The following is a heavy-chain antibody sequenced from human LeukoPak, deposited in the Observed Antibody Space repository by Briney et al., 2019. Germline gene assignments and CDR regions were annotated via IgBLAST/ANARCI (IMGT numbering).Heavy chain of an antibody. Sequence: ASETLSLTCTVSGGSISSYYWSWIRQPPGKGLEWIGYIHYSGSTNYIPSLKSRVTISVDTSKNQFSLKLSSVTAADTAVYYCARTTEGYCRGRSCYSYYYYMDVWGKGTTVTVSS. CDR3: ARTTEGYCRGRSCYSYYYYMDV. CDR1: GGSISSYY. V-gene: IGHV4-59*01. D-gene: IGHD2-15*01. CDR2: IHYSGST. J-gene: IGHJ6*03.